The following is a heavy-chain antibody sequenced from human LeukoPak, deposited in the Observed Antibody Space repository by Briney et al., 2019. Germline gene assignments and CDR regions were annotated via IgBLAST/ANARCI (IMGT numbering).Heavy chain of an antibody. J-gene: IGHJ4*02. V-gene: IGHV3-48*01. CDR1: GFVFSRYY. Sequence: PGGSLRLSCAASGFVFSRYYMNWVRQAPGKGLEWISKISDSGRTIYYADSVKGRFTISRDNAKNELYLQMNSLRAEDTAVYYCAREISGYSGYAPWGGQGTLVTVSS. CDR3: AREISGYSGYAPW. D-gene: IGHD5-12*01. CDR2: ISDSGRTI.